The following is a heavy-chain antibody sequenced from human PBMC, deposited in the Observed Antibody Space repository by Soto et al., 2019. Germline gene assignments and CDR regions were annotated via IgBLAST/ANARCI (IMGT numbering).Heavy chain of an antibody. Sequence: ASVKVSCKASGYTFTSYAMHWVRQAPGQRLEWMGWINAGNGNTKYSQKFQGRVTITRDTSASTAYMELSSLRSEDTAVYYCARAPMVTGGYYYYRLDVWGQGTTVTVSS. J-gene: IGHJ6*02. CDR1: GYTFTSYA. CDR2: INAGNGNT. CDR3: ARAPMVTGGYYYYRLDV. D-gene: IGHD2-21*02. V-gene: IGHV1-3*01.